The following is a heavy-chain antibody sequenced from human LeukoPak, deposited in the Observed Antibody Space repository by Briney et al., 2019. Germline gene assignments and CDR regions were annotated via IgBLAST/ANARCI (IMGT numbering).Heavy chain of an antibody. CDR2: ISSSSSYI. J-gene: IGHJ4*02. CDR1: GFTFSSYS. V-gene: IGHV3-21*01. CDR3: ARGYYYGSGSSNLLGY. Sequence: GGSLRLSCAASGFTFSSYSMNWVRQAPGKGLEWVSSISSSSSYIYYADSVKGRFTISRDNAKNSLYLQMNSLRAEDTAVYYCARGYYYGSGSSNLLGYWGQGTLVTVSS. D-gene: IGHD3-10*01.